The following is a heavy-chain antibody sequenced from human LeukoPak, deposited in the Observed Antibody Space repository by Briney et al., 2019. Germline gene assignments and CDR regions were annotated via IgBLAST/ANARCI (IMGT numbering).Heavy chain of an antibody. CDR2: FSAYNGNT. D-gene: IGHD6-19*01. Sequence: ASVKVSCKASGYTFTNYGITWVRQAPGQGLEWMGWFSAYNGNTNYAQKLQDGVTMTTDTSTNTAYMELRNLRSDDTAVYFCARGVAGTEGLFEYWGQGTLVSVSS. CDR3: ARGVAGTEGLFEY. J-gene: IGHJ4*02. CDR1: GYTFTNYG. V-gene: IGHV1-18*01.